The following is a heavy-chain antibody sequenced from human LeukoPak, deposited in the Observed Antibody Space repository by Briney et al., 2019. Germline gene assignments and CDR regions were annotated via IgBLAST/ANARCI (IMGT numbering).Heavy chain of an antibody. D-gene: IGHD3-10*01. Sequence: GGSLRLSCAASGFTFSSYWMSWVRQAPGKGLEWVANIKQDGSEKYYVDSVKGRFTISRDNAKNSLYLQMNSLRAEDTAVYYCARGYGAANYYRSAEYFQYWGQGTLVTVSS. V-gene: IGHV3-7*01. CDR1: GFTFSSYW. CDR2: IKQDGSEK. J-gene: IGHJ1*01. CDR3: ARGYGAANYYRSAEYFQY.